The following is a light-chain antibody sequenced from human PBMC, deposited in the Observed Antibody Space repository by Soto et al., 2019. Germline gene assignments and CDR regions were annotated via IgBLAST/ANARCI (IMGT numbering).Light chain of an antibody. CDR3: QSNDNGLSGSDV. J-gene: IGLJ1*01. Sequence: QSVLTHPPSVSGAPGQRVTISCTGSSSNIGAGYDVNWYQQLPETAPKLLIFGDSNRPSGVPYRFSGSKSGTSASLVITGLQADDEADYYRQSNDNGLSGSDVFGPGTKVTVL. V-gene: IGLV1-40*01. CDR1: SSNIGAGYD. CDR2: GDS.